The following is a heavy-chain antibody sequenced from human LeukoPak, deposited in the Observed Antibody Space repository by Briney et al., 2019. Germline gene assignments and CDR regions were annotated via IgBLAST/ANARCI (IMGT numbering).Heavy chain of an antibody. D-gene: IGHD2-2*01. J-gene: IGHJ4*02. V-gene: IGHV1-2*02. CDR2: INPNSGGT. Sequence: ASVKVSCKASGYTFTGYYMHWVRQAPGQGLEWMGWINPNSGGTNYAQKFQGRVTMTRDTSISTAYMELSRLRSDGTAVYYCARGPDIVVVPAAMGFDYWGQGTLVTVSS. CDR3: ARGPDIVVVPAAMGFDY. CDR1: GYTFTGYY.